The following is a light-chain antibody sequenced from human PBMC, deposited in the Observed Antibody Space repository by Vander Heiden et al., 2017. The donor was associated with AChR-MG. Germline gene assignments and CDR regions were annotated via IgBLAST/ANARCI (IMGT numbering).Light chain of an antibody. CDR3: QQYYGTPYT. CDR2: WAS. Sequence: DIVMTQSPDSLAVSLGERATINCKSSQTVLYSSDNKNYLAWYQQKPGQPPKLLIYWASTRESGVPDRFSGSGSGTDFTLTISSLQAEDVAVYYCQQYYGTPYTFGQWTKLEIK. J-gene: IGKJ2*01. V-gene: IGKV4-1*01. CDR1: QTVLYSSDNKNY.